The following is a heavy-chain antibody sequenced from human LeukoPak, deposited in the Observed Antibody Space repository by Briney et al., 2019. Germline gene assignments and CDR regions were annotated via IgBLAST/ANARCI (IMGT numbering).Heavy chain of an antibody. CDR3: ARXYCXXTSCYFGFDP. Sequence: PSETLSLTCTVSGGSISSSSYYWGWIRQPPGKGLEWIGSIYYSGSTYYNPSLKSRVTISVDTSKNQFSLKLSSVTAADTAVYYCARXYCXXTSCYFGFDPWGQGTLVTVSS. CDR1: GGSISSSSYY. J-gene: IGHJ5*02. CDR2: IYYSGST. D-gene: IGHD2-2*01. V-gene: IGHV4-39*01.